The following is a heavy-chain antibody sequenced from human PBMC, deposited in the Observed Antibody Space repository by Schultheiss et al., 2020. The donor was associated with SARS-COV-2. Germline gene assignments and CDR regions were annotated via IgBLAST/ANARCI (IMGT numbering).Heavy chain of an antibody. J-gene: IGHJ3*02. Sequence: GGSLRLSCAASGFTFSSYAMSWVRQAPGKGLEWVSAISGSGGSTYYADSVKGRFTISRDNSKNTLYLQMNSLRAEDTAVYYCARERAGGLRSTQTGHAFDIWGQGTMVTVSS. CDR1: GFTFSSYA. CDR2: ISGSGGST. V-gene: IGHV3-23*01. CDR3: ARERAGGLRSTQTGHAFDI. D-gene: IGHD3-3*01.